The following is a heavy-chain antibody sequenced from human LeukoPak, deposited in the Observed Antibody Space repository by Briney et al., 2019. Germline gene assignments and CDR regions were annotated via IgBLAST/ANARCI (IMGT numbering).Heavy chain of an antibody. Sequence: GGSLRLSCAASGFTFSSYGMHWVRQAPGKGPEWVAFIRYDGSNKYYADTVKGRFTISRDNSKNTLYLQMNSLRAEDTAVYYCAKDPTLLWFGELCYFDYWGQGTLVTVSS. J-gene: IGHJ4*02. CDR1: GFTFSSYG. V-gene: IGHV3-30*02. D-gene: IGHD3-10*01. CDR3: AKDPTLLWFGELCYFDY. CDR2: IRYDGSNK.